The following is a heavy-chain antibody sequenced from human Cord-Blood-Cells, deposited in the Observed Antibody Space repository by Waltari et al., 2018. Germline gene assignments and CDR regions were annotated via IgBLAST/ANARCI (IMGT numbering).Heavy chain of an antibody. CDR3: ARESGDIVVVDDAFDI. V-gene: IGHV5-51*01. CDR1: GYSFTSYW. CDR2: ICPEYSDT. J-gene: IGHJ3*02. D-gene: IGHD2-2*01. Sequence: EVQLVQSGAEVKKPGESLKISCKGSGYSFTSYWIGWGRQMPGKGLEWEGIICPEYSDTRYSPSFQGQGTIASNKSISTAYLQWSSLKASDTAMYYCARESGDIVVVDDAFDIWGQGTMVTVSS.